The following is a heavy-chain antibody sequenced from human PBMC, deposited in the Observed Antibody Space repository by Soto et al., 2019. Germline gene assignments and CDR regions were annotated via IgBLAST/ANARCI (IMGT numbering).Heavy chain of an antibody. CDR1: GGTFKTYT. V-gene: IGHV1-69*06. CDR2: IIPMYDSA. Sequence: QVQLVQSGAELKKPGSSVNVSCVASGGTFKTYTINWVRQAPGQGLEWIGQIIPMYDSANYAQRFQGRVTISADKSTNIAYMELSGLRSEDTALYYCANWSTYSGSYCFDYWGQGTLVSVSS. J-gene: IGHJ4*02. CDR3: ANWSTYSGSYCFDY. D-gene: IGHD1-26*01.